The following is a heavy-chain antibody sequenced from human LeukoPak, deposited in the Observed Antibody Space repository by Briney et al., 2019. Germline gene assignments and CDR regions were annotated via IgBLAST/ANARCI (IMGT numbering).Heavy chain of an antibody. CDR2: IYTSGST. J-gene: IGHJ3*02. CDR1: GGSISSYY. Sequence: SETLSLTCTVSGGSISSYYWSWIRQPAGKGLEWIRRIYTSGSTNYNPSLKSRVTISVDKSKNQFSLKLSSVTAADTAVYYCARDLNVRDGYNHDAFDIWGQGTMVTVSS. D-gene: IGHD5-24*01. CDR3: ARDLNVRDGYNHDAFDI. V-gene: IGHV4-4*07.